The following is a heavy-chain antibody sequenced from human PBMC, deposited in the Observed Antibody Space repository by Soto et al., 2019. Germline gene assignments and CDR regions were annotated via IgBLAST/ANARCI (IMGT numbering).Heavy chain of an antibody. V-gene: IGHV3-30*18. D-gene: IGHD2-15*01. CDR3: AKDVGQYCSGESCYPFDY. CDR1: GITFSSYG. Sequence: QVQLVESGGGVVQPGRSLRLSCAASGITFSSYGMHWVRQAPGKGLEWVAVISYDGSNKYYADSVKGRFTISRDNSKNTLYLQMNSLRAEDTAVYYCAKDVGQYCSGESCYPFDYWGQGTLVTVSS. CDR2: ISYDGSNK. J-gene: IGHJ4*02.